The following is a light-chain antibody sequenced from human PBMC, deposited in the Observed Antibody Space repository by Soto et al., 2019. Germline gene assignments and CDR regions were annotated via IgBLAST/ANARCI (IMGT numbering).Light chain of an antibody. J-gene: IGKJ1*01. CDR3: QLYYNWPPWT. CDR1: QSVRSN. V-gene: IGKV3-15*01. Sequence: EIVMTQSPATLSVSPGERATLSCRASQSVRSNLAWYQQKPGQAPRLLIYGASTRATAIPARFSGSGSGTEFTLTISSLQSEDFAVYYCQLYYNWPPWTFGRGTKVEIK. CDR2: GAS.